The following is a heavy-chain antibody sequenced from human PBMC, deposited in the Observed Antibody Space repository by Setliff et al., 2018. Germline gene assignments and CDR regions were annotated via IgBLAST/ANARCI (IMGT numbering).Heavy chain of an antibody. CDR2: ISGIGGST. CDR3: AKGGGRIQLWLPDIYYFAY. CDR1: GFTFSGYA. D-gene: IGHD5-18*01. J-gene: IGHJ4*02. V-gene: IGHV3-23*01. Sequence: GSLRLPCEASGFTFSGYAMSWVRQAPGKGLEWVSVISGIGGSTYYADSVKGRFTISRDNFKNTLYLQMTRLRADDTAVYYCAKGGGRIQLWLPDIYYFAYWGQGTLVTVSS.